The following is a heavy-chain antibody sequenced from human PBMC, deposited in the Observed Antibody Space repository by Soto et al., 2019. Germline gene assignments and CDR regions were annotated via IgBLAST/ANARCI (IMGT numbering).Heavy chain of an antibody. Sequence: QVQLVQSGAEVKKPGASVKVSYKASGYTFTSYGISWVRQAPGQGLEWMGWISAYNGNTNYAQKLQGRVTMTTDTATRTHLSVLQRLRSTSTTVFYCARVGRVIVFAHWGQGPVVTVSS. J-gene: IGHJ5*02. CDR3: ARVGRVIVFAH. CDR1: GYTFTSYG. D-gene: IGHD2-21*01. CDR2: ISAYNGNT. V-gene: IGHV1-18*01.